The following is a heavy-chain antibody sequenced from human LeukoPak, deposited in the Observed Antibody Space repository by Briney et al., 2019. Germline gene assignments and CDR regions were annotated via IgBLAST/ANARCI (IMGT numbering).Heavy chain of an antibody. V-gene: IGHV3-33*01. CDR2: IWYDGSNE. D-gene: IGHD3-22*01. Sequence: GGSLRLSCVASGFTFTNYGMHWVRQAPGKGLEWVAVIWYDGSNEYYADSVKGRFTISRDTSKNTLYLQMNSLRAEDTAVYYCARAYYYDVSVTPDYWGQGTLVTVSS. J-gene: IGHJ4*02. CDR3: ARAYYYDVSVTPDY. CDR1: GFTFTNYG.